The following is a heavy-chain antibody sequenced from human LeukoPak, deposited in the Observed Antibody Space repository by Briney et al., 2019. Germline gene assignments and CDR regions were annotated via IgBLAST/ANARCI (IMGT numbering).Heavy chain of an antibody. D-gene: IGHD1-14*01. CDR2: ISYDGGNI. J-gene: IGHJ3*02. CDR1: GFIFSSYG. CDR3: ARVRLQPRTLLDDAFDI. V-gene: IGHV3-30*03. Sequence: GGSLRLSCAASGFIFSSYGMHWVRQAPGKGLEWVAVISYDGGNISYTDSVKGRFTISRDNSKNTLYLQMNSLRAEDTAVYYCARVRLQPRTLLDDAFDIWGQGTMVTVSS.